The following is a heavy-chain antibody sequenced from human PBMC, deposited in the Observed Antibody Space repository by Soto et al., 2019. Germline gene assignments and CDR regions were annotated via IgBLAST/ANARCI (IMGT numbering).Heavy chain of an antibody. CDR1: GFSVRTNY. CDR3: ARAGVTPHFFDY. J-gene: IGHJ4*02. CDR2: FESGGSI. V-gene: IGHV3-53*01. D-gene: IGHD2-21*02. Sequence: GGSLRLSCAASGFSVRTNYMSWVRQAPGKGLEWVSVFESGGSIYYADSVKGRFIISRDYAKNTVYLHMNSMRADDTAVYYCARAGVTPHFFDYWGQGTPVTVSS.